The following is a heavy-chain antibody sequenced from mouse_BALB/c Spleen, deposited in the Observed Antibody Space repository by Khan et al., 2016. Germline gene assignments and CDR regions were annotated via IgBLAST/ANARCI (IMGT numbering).Heavy chain of an antibody. V-gene: IGHV9-3-1*01. Sequence: QIQLVQSGPELKKPGKTVKISCKASGYTFTNYGMNWVKQAPGKGLKWMGWINTYSGESTYADDFKGRFAFSLETSANTAYLQRNNRKNEDTATYFCAMYRYYYGSSRYFDVCGAGTTFTVSS. J-gene: IGHJ1*01. CDR2: INTYSGES. D-gene: IGHD1-1*01. CDR1: GYTFTNYG. CDR3: AMYRYYYGSSRYFDV.